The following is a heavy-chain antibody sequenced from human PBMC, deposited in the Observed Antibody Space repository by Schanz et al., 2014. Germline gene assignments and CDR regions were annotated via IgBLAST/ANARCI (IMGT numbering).Heavy chain of an antibody. Sequence: QLQLQESGPGLVKPSETLSLTCTVSGGSISSSSYYWGWIRQPPGKGLEWIGSIYYSGSTYYNPSLKCRVPISVDTSKNQFSLKLTSVTAADTAVYYCARHSGYYYYYGMDVWGQGTTVTVSS. CDR3: ARHSGYYYYYGMDV. CDR1: GGSISSSSYY. J-gene: IGHJ6*02. V-gene: IGHV4-39*01. CDR2: IYYSGST.